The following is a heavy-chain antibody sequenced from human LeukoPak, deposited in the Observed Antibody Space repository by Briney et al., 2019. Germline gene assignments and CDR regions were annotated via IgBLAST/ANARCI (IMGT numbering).Heavy chain of an antibody. Sequence: PSETLSLTCTVSGGSFCSYYWSWIRQPPGKGLEWIGYIYYSGSTNYNPSLKSRVTISVDTSKNQFSLKLTSMTAADTAIYYCARGTVTMDNWGQGTLVTVSS. V-gene: IGHV4-59*01. D-gene: IGHD4-17*01. CDR3: ARGTVTMDN. CDR1: GGSFCSYY. CDR2: IYYSGST. J-gene: IGHJ4*02.